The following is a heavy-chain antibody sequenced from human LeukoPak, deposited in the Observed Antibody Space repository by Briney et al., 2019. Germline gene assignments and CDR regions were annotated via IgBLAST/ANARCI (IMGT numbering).Heavy chain of an antibody. CDR3: ARDGYSYGHEYYMDV. Sequence: SETLSLTCTVSGGSISSYYWSWIRQPPGKGLEWIGYIYYSGSTNYNPSLKSRVTISVDTYKNQFSLKLSSVTAADTAVYYCARDGYSYGHEYYMDVWGKGTTVTISS. D-gene: IGHD5-18*01. CDR1: GGSISSYY. J-gene: IGHJ6*03. V-gene: IGHV4-59*01. CDR2: IYYSGST.